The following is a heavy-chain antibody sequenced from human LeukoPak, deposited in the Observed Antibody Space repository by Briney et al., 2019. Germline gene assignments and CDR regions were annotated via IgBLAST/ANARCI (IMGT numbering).Heavy chain of an antibody. Sequence: PGGSMRRSCAASGFTFSDYFMTWIRQAPGKGLEWVSYISGSGSNKYYADSVKGRFTISRDNAKNSLYLQMNSLRVEDTAVYYCATSQSSVAGIVGDWGQGTLVTVSS. V-gene: IGHV3-11*04. CDR3: ATSQSSVAGIVGD. CDR1: GFTFSDYF. J-gene: IGHJ1*01. CDR2: ISGSGSNK. D-gene: IGHD6-19*01.